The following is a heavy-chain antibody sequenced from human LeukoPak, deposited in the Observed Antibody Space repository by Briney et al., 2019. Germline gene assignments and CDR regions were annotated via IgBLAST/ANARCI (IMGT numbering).Heavy chain of an antibody. CDR2: IYYSGST. D-gene: IGHD6-13*01. CDR1: GGSISSYY. CDR3: ARSNGIAAAGHEMAY. J-gene: IGHJ4*02. V-gene: IGHV4-59*01. Sequence: SETLSLTCTVSGGSISSYYWSWLRQPPGKGLEWIGYIYYSGSTNYNPSLKSRVTISVDTSKNQFSLKLSSVTAADTAAYYCARSNGIAAAGHEMAYWGQGTLVTVSS.